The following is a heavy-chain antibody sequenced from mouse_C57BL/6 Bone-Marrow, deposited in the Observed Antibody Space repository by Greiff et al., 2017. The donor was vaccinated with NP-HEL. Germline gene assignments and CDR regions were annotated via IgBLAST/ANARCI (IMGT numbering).Heavy chain of an antibody. CDR1: GFTFSDYG. D-gene: IGHD1-2*01. CDR3: ARRLRLMDY. CDR2: ISSGSSTI. V-gene: IGHV5-17*01. Sequence: DVKLVESGGGLVKPGGSLKLSCAASGFTFSDYGMHWVRQAPEKGLEWVAYISSGSSTIYYADTVKGRFTISRDNATNTLFLQMTSLRSEDTAMYYCARRLRLMDYWGQGTSVTVSS. J-gene: IGHJ4*01.